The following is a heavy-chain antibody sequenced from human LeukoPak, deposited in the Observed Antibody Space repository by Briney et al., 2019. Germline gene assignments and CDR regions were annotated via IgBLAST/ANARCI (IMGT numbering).Heavy chain of an antibody. Sequence: SETLSLTCTVSGDSISNYYWSWIRQPPGKGLEWIGYIYYSGSTNYSPSLKSRVTISVDTSKNQFSLKLTSVTAADTAVYYCAGLVGRYSSGLYYYYFDYWGQGTLVTVSS. CDR3: AGLVGRYSSGLYYYYFDY. J-gene: IGHJ4*02. CDR2: IYYSGST. D-gene: IGHD3-22*01. CDR1: GDSISNYY. V-gene: IGHV4-59*01.